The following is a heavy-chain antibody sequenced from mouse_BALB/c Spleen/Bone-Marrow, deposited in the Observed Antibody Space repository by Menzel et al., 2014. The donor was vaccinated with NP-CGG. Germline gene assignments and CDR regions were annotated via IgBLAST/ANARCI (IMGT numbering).Heavy chain of an antibody. Sequence: EVQRVESGGGLVQPGGSRKLSCAASGFTFSSFGMHWVRQAPEKVLEWVAYISSGSNTIYYEETVMGRFTISRDNPKQTRFLQMTSLRSEDTAMYYCARSGSSSGYFDYWGQGTTLTVSS. CDR3: ARSGSSSGYFDY. V-gene: IGHV5-17*02. CDR1: GFTFSSFG. J-gene: IGHJ2*01. CDR2: ISSGSNTI. D-gene: IGHD1-1*01.